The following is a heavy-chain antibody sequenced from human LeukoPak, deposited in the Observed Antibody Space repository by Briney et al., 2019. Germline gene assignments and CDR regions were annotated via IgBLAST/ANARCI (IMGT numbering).Heavy chain of an antibody. CDR2: MYPNIGNT. CDR3: ARVWDCSSTTCFRSRGNWFDP. Sequence: ASVKVSCKASQYTFTTYDINSVRQASGQGLEWMEWMYPNIGNTQYAQKFQGRVTMTRNTSISTAYMELSSLTSEDTAVYYCARVWDCSSTTCFRSRGNWFDPWGQGTLVIVSS. D-gene: IGHD2-2*01. CDR1: QYTFTTYD. V-gene: IGHV1-8*01. J-gene: IGHJ5*02.